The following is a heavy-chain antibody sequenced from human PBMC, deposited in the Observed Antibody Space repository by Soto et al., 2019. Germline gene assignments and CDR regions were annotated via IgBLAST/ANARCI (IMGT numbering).Heavy chain of an antibody. Sequence: PGGSLRLSCVVSGLTFSRYWMSWVRQAPGKGLEWVAVISYDGSNKYYADSVKGRFTISRDNSKNTLYLQMNSLRAEDTAVYYCAKSSGDGGQYFDYWGPGTLVTVSS. D-gene: IGHD2-15*01. J-gene: IGHJ4*02. V-gene: IGHV3-30*18. CDR3: AKSSGDGGQYFDY. CDR1: GLTFSRYW. CDR2: ISYDGSNK.